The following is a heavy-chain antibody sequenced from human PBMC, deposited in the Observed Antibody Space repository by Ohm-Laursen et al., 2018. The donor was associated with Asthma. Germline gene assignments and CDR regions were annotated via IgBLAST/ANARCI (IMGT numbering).Heavy chain of an antibody. CDR1: GCSISSGGYY. Sequence: TLSLTCTVSGCSISSGGYYWSWIRQHPGKGLEWIGYIYYSGSTYYNPSLKSRVTISVDTSKNQFSLKLSSVTAADAAVCYCAREQVGAVFDYWGQGTLVTVSS. CDR3: AREQVGAVFDY. V-gene: IGHV4-31*03. D-gene: IGHD1-26*01. J-gene: IGHJ4*02. CDR2: IYYSGST.